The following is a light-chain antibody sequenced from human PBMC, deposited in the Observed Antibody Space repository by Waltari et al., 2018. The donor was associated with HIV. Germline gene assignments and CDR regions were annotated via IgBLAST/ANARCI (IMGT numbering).Light chain of an antibody. CDR2: LNSDGSR. CDR3: QTWGTGIGV. Sequence: QLVLTPSPSASASLGASVKLTRTLSSAHSSYAIAWHPQQPEKGPRYFMKLNSDGSRSKGDGIPDRFSGSSSGADRYLTISSLQSEDEADYYCQTWGTGIGVFGGGTKLTVL. V-gene: IGLV4-69*01. CDR1: SAHSSYA. J-gene: IGLJ2*01.